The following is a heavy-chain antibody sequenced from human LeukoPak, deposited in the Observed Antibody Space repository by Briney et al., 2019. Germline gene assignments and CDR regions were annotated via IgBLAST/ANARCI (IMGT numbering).Heavy chain of an antibody. CDR3: ATSGGYYDNSY. CDR2: IIPILGIA. J-gene: IGHJ4*02. CDR1: GGTFSSYA. Sequence: GASVKVSCKASGGTFSSYAISWVRQAPGQGLEWMGRIIPILGIANYAQKFQGRVTITADKSTSTAYMELSSLRSEDTAVYYCATSGGYYDNSYWGQGTLVTVSS. D-gene: IGHD3-22*01. V-gene: IGHV1-69*04.